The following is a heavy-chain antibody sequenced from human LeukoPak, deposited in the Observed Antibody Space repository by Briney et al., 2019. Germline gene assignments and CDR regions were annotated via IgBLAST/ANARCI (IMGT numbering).Heavy chain of an antibody. V-gene: IGHV4-38-2*02. CDR1: GYSISSGYY. D-gene: IGHD2-2*01. J-gene: IGHJ4*02. CDR2: IYHSGST. CDR3: ARHEIVVVPAAIDY. Sequence: SETLTLTCTVSGYSISSGYYWGWIRQPPGKGLEWIGSIYHSGSTYYNPSLKSRVTISVDTSKNQFSLKLSSVTAADTAVYYCARHEIVVVPAAIDYWGQGTLVTVSS.